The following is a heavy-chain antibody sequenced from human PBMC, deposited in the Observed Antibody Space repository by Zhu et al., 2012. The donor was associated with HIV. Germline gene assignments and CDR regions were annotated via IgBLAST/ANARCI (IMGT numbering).Heavy chain of an antibody. CDR3: ARTGDDNHHASFDI. CDR2: IYRSGAT. Sequence: QVQVQGSGPGLVKPSETLSLTCDVSGSSINTANYWGWIRQPPGKGLEWIANIYRSGATYYNPSLRSRATISMDRSRNLFFLTLNSVTVADTAIYFCARTGDDNHHASFDIWDQGTLVTVSS. J-gene: IGHJ4*01. CDR1: GSSINTANY. D-gene: IGHD2-21*01. V-gene: IGHV4-38-2*01.